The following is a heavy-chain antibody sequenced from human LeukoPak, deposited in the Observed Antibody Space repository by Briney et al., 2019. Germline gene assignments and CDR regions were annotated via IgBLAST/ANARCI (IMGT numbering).Heavy chain of an antibody. D-gene: IGHD5-18*01. Sequence: SVKVSCKASGYTFTGYYMHWVPQAPGQGLEWMGWINPNSGGTNYAQKFQGRVTMTRDTSISTAYMELSRLRSDDTAVYYCARDLRGYSYGYHYYYDMDIWGKGTTATVSS. CDR3: ARDLRGYSYGYHYYYDMDI. CDR1: GYTFTGYY. V-gene: IGHV1-2*02. CDR2: INPNSGGT. J-gene: IGHJ6*03.